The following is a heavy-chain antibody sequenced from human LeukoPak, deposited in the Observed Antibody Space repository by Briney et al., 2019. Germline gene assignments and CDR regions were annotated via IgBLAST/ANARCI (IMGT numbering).Heavy chain of an antibody. CDR2: IKEDGSEK. CDR3: ARGGGRHVEY. V-gene: IGHV3-7*05. CDR1: GXTFSSYW. J-gene: IGHJ4*02. D-gene: IGHD2/OR15-2a*01. Sequence: PGGSLRLSCAASGXTFSSYWVSWVRQAPGKGLEWVANIKEDGSEKNYVDSVKGRFTISRDNAKNSLYLQMNSLRAEDTAVYYCARGGGRHVEYWGQGTLVTVSS.